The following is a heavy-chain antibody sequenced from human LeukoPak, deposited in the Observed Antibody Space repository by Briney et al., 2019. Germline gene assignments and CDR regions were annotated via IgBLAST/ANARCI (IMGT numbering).Heavy chain of an antibody. CDR1: GGSINTYY. V-gene: IGHV4-59*12. Sequence: PSETLSLTCSVSGGSINTYYWSWIRQPPGKGLEWIGYIYYSGSTNYNPSLESRVTMSVDTSKNQFSLKLSSVTAADTAVYYCARDRGTWNDDGFDYWGQGTLVTVSS. CDR2: IYYSGST. D-gene: IGHD1-1*01. CDR3: ARDRGTWNDDGFDY. J-gene: IGHJ4*02.